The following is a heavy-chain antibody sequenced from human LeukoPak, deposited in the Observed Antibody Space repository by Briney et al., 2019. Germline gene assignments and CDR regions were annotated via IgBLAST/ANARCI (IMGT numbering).Heavy chain of an antibody. J-gene: IGHJ4*02. Sequence: PGRSLRLSCAASGFTFSSYGMHWVRQAPGKGLEWVSAISGSGGSTYYADSVKGRFTISRDNSKNTLYLQMNSLRAEDTAVYYCAKDWGQWVLLTPLYYFDYWGQGTLVNVSS. D-gene: IGHD1-26*01. CDR2: ISGSGGST. V-gene: IGHV3-23*01. CDR1: GFTFSSYG. CDR3: AKDWGQWVLLTPLYYFDY.